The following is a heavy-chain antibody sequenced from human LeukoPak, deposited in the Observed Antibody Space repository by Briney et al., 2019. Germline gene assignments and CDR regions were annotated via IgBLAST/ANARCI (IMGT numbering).Heavy chain of an antibody. CDR2: IRYNGYST. CDR3: AKDLRYDFWSGYYLDY. V-gene: IGHV3-64*04. CDR1: GFTFSNYA. D-gene: IGHD3-3*01. Sequence: GGSLRLSCVASGFTFSNYALTWVRQAPGKGLEYVSAIRYNGYSTYYANSVKGRFTISRDGSKNTLYLQTNSLRAEDTAVYYCAKDLRYDFWSGYYLDYWGQGTQVTVSS. J-gene: IGHJ4*02.